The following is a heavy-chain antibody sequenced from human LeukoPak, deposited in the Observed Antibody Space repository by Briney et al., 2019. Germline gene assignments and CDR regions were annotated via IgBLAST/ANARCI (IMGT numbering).Heavy chain of an antibody. V-gene: IGHV1-18*01. CDR2: ISAYNGNT. CDR3: ARDLWNFYDDSGYNRDFDS. D-gene: IGHD3-22*01. J-gene: IGHJ5*01. Sequence: ASVKVSCKASGYTFTGYGISWVRQAPGQGLEWMGWISAYNGNTNYAQKFQGRITVTTDTSTSTVYMELRNLRSDDTAVYYCARDLWNFYDDSGYNRDFDSWGQGTLVTVSS. CDR1: GYTFTGYG.